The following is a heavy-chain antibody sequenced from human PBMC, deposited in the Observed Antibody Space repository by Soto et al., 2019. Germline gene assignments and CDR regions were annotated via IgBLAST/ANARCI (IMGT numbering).Heavy chain of an antibody. V-gene: IGHV2-5*02. Sequence: QITLKESGPPLVKPTQTLTLTCTFSGFSLSTSGVGVGWIRQPPGKALEWLALIYWDDDKRYSPSLKHRLNITKDTSKDQVVLTMSNMHPVDTATYYCAHSEATGLAPGYFDYWGQGTLVTVSS. CDR2: IYWDDDK. CDR3: AHSEATGLAPGYFDY. CDR1: GFSLSTSGVG. J-gene: IGHJ4*02. D-gene: IGHD5-12*01.